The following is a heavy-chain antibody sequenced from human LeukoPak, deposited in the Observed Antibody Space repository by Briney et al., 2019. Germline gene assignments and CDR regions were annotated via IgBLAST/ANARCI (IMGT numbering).Heavy chain of an antibody. J-gene: IGHJ4*02. Sequence: SETLSLTCTVSGGSISSYYWSWVRQPPGKGLEWIGYIYYSGSTNYNPSLKSRVTISVDTSKNQFSLKLSSVTAADTAVYYCARDAGEYSSGWFDYWGQGTLVTVS. V-gene: IGHV4-59*01. CDR3: ARDAGEYSSGWFDY. CDR2: IYYSGST. CDR1: GGSISSYY. D-gene: IGHD6-19*01.